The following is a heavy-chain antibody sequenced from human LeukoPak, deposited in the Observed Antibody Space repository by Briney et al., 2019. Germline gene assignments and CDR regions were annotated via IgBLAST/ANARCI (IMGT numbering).Heavy chain of an antibody. Sequence: SETLSLTCTVSGGSISSSSYYWGWIRQPPGRGLEWIGSIYYSGSTYYNPSLKSRVTISVDTSKNQFSLKLSSVTAADTAVYYCATRRGFELFFDLWGQGTRVTVSS. CDR3: ATRRGFELFFDL. D-gene: IGHD3-10*01. CDR1: GGSISSSSYY. CDR2: IYYSGST. J-gene: IGHJ4*02. V-gene: IGHV4-39*01.